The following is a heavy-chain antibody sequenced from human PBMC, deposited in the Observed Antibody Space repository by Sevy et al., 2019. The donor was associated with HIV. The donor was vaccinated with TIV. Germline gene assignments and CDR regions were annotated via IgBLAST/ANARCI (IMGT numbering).Heavy chain of an antibody. Sequence: ASVKFSCKTSGGTFSGYAISWVRQAPGQGLEWMGGIIAVSGTTNYVEKFQGRLTITADVSTRTVYMELRSLKTEDTAIYYCARVRDRGWFDPWGQGTLVTVSS. D-gene: IGHD3-16*01. CDR2: IIAVSGTT. V-gene: IGHV1-69*13. J-gene: IGHJ5*02. CDR3: ARVRDRGWFDP. CDR1: GGTFSGYA.